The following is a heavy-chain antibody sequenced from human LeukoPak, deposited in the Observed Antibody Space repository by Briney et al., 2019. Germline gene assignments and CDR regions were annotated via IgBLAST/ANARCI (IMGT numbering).Heavy chain of an antibody. Sequence: SGTLSLTCTVSGVSISSGDDYWSWIRQPPGKGLEWIGDIYYSGSTYYNPSLRSRVSISVDTSKNQFSLKLTSVTAADTAVYYCARVAGGNSPFDYWGQGTLVTVSS. V-gene: IGHV4-30-4*08. CDR1: GVSISSGDDY. CDR3: ARVAGGNSPFDY. CDR2: IYYSGST. D-gene: IGHD4-23*01. J-gene: IGHJ4*02.